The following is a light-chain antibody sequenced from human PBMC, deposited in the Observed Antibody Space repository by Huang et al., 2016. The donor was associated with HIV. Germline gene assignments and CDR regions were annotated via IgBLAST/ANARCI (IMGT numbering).Light chain of an antibody. J-gene: IGKJ2*01. CDR2: VSS. Sequence: DIQMTQSPSSLSASVGDRVTLTCRTSQDIGSHLNWYQQRPGRTPKLLIYVSSTLQSGVQSRFSGGGSGTDFTLNISNLQPEDFATYYCQHSYVSLGYTFGQGTKLEI. V-gene: IGKV1-39*01. CDR1: QDIGSH. CDR3: QHSYVSLGYT.